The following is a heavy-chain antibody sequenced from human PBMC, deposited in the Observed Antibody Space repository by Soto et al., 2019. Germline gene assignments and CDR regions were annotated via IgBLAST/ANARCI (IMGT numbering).Heavy chain of an antibody. D-gene: IGHD6-13*01. V-gene: IGHV1-69*01. CDR3: ARDSGAKLSSS. CDR2: IVPIYRTA. CDR1: GGTFSSYR. J-gene: IGHJ4*02. Sequence: QVQLVQSGAERRRPGSSVKVSCKASGGTFSSYRINWVRQAPGQGLEWVGGIVPIYRTADYAQKFQGRVTITADESARTADMELRGVKSQDTAVYYCARDSGAKLSSSWGQGTLVTVSS.